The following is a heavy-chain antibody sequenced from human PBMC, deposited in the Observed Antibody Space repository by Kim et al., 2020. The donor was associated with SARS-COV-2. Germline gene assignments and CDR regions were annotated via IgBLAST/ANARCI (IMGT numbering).Heavy chain of an antibody. D-gene: IGHD1-20*01. V-gene: IGHV3-13*04. Sequence: GGSLRLSCAASGFTFSSYDMHWVRQGTEKGLEWVSRIGTKADTYYPDSVKDRFTISRENAKDSFYLQMNSLRAEDTAVYYCARGPIEEGIRATKGYFDL. CDR1: GFTFSSYD. CDR2: IGTKADT. J-gene: IGHJ2*01. CDR3: ARGPIEEGIRATKGYFDL.